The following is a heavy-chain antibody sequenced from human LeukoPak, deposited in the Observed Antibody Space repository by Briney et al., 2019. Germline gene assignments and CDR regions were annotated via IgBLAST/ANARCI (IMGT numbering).Heavy chain of an antibody. CDR1: GFTFSDYY. CDR3: ARTSRRKWLQLRGVFDY. D-gene: IGHD5-24*01. J-gene: IGHJ4*02. Sequence: GSLRLSCAASGFTFSDYYMSWIRQPPGKGLEWIGEINHSGSTNYNPSLKSRVTISVDTSKNQFSLKLSSVTAADTAVYYCARTSRRKWLQLRGVFDYWGQGTLVTVSS. V-gene: IGHV4-34*01. CDR2: INHSGST.